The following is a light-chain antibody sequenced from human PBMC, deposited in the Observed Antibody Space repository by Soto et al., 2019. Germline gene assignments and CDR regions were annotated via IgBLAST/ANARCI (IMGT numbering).Light chain of an antibody. CDR2: GAS. J-gene: IGKJ3*01. CDR1: QSVSSNN. CDR3: QQYGRSPFT. V-gene: IGKV3-20*01. Sequence: EIVLTQSPGTLSLSPGERATLSCRASQSVSSNNLAWYQQRPGQAPRVVIYGASTRATGIPERFSGSGSGTDFTLTISRLEPEECAVYYCQQYGRSPFTCGPGTKVDIK.